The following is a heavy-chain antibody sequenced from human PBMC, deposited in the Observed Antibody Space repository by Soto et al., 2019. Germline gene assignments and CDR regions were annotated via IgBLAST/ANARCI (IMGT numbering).Heavy chain of an antibody. CDR1: GFTFDDYA. CDR2: ISWNSGSI. D-gene: IGHD1-26*01. Sequence: EMQLVESGGGLVQPGRSLRLSCAASGFTFDDYAVHWVRQAPGKGLEWVSGISWNSGSIGYADTVKGRFTISRDNAKNSLYLQMNSLRPEDTALYFCAKAHMWGGTEWETSFDSWGQGTLVTVSS. V-gene: IGHV3-9*01. CDR3: AKAHMWGGTEWETSFDS. J-gene: IGHJ4*02.